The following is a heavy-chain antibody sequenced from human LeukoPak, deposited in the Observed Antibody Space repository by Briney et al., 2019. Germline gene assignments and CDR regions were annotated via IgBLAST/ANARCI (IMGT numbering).Heavy chain of an antibody. CDR3: AREGEWLAYFDY. CDR2: IYTSGST. Sequence: SQTLSLTCTVSGGSISSYSWSWIRQPAGKGLEWIGRIYTSGSTNYNPSLKSRVTMSVDTSKNQFSLKLSSVTAADTAVYYCAREGEWLAYFDYWGQGTLVTVSS. D-gene: IGHD6-19*01. J-gene: IGHJ4*02. V-gene: IGHV4-4*07. CDR1: GGSISSYS.